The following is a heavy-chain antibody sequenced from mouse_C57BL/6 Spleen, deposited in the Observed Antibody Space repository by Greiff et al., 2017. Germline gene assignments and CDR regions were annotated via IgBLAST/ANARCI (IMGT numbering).Heavy chain of an antibody. V-gene: IGHV5-6*01. Sequence: EVKVVESGGDLVKPGGSLKLSCAASGFTFSSYGMSWVRQTPDKRLEWVATISSGGSYTYYPDSVKGRFTISRDNAKNTLDLQMSSLKSEDTAMYYCARQDYSNPWFAYWGQGTLVTVSA. CDR3: ARQDYSNPWFAY. D-gene: IGHD2-5*01. CDR1: GFTFSSYG. J-gene: IGHJ3*01. CDR2: ISSGGSYT.